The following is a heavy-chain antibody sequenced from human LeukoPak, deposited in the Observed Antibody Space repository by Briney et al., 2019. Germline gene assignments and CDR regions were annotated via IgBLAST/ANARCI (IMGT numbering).Heavy chain of an antibody. CDR1: GGTFSSYA. CDR3: ARGPSPVRYYDILTGYYYYYYYYMDV. V-gene: IGHV1-69*05. J-gene: IGHJ6*03. D-gene: IGHD3-9*01. CDR2: IIPIFGTA. Sequence: ASVKVSCKASGGTFSSYAISWVRQAPGQGLEWMGGIIPIFGTANYAQKFQGRVTITTDESTSTAYMELSSLRSEDTAVYYCARGPSPVRYYDILTGYYYYYYYYMDVWGKGTTVTVSS.